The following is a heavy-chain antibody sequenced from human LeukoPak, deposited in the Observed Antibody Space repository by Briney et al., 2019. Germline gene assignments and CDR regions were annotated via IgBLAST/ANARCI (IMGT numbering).Heavy chain of an antibody. Sequence: GGSLRLSCAASGFTFTDYYMNWVRQAPGKGLEWVSSISSSSSYIYYADSVKGRFTISRDNAKNSLYLQMNSLRAEDTAVYYCARVKGGGFSFDYWGQGTLVTVSS. J-gene: IGHJ4*02. CDR3: ARVKGGGFSFDY. CDR2: ISSSSSYI. V-gene: IGHV3-21*01. CDR1: GFTFTDYY. D-gene: IGHD2-15*01.